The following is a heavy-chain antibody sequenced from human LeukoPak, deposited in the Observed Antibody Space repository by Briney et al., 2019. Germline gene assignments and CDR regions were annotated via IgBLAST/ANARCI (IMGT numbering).Heavy chain of an antibody. CDR3: AREPYDSSGLYYFDY. D-gene: IGHD3-22*01. V-gene: IGHV3-21*01. J-gene: IGHJ4*02. CDR1: GFTFSSYS. Sequence: GGSLRLSCAASGFTFSSYSMNWVRQAPGKGLEWVSSISSSSSYIYYADSVKGRFTTSRDNAKNSLYLQMNSLRAEDTAVYYCAREPYDSSGLYYFDYWGQGTLVTVSS. CDR2: ISSSSSYI.